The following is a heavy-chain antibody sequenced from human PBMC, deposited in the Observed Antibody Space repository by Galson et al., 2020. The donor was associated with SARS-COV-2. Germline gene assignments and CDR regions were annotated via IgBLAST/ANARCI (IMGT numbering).Heavy chain of an antibody. CDR1: GGTFSSYA. CDR3: ARDLGGIAPRLHYYYYYMDV. Sequence: SVKVSCKASGGTFSSYAISWVRQAPGQGLEWMGGIIPILGIANYAQKFQGRVTITADKSTSTAYMELSSLRSEDTAVYYCARDLGGIAPRLHYYYYYMDVWGKGTTVTVSS. V-gene: IGHV1-69*10. J-gene: IGHJ6*03. D-gene: IGHD6-13*01. CDR2: IIPILGIA.